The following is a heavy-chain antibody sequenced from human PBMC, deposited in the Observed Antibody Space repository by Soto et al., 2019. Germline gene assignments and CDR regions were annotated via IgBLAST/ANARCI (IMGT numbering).Heavy chain of an antibody. CDR2: ISWNSDRT. J-gene: IGHJ6*02. CDR1: GFTFYDYA. CDR3: AKDKNGDYGDPRGMDV. Sequence: GGSLRLSCAASGFTFYDYAMHWVRQAPGKGLEWVSGISWNSDRTGFADSVKGRFTISRDNAKNSLYLQMNSLRADDTALYYCAKDKNGDYGDPRGMDVRGQGTVVTVSS. V-gene: IGHV3-9*01. D-gene: IGHD4-17*01.